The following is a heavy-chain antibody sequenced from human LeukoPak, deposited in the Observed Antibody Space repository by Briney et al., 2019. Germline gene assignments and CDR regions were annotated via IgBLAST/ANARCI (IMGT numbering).Heavy chain of an antibody. Sequence: GRSLRLSCAASGFTFDDYAMHWVRQAPGKGLEWVSGISWNSGSIGYADSVKGRFTISRDNAKNSLYLQMNSLRAEDTAVYYCAKDGSIAARRGLGWFDPWGQGTLVTVSS. J-gene: IGHJ5*02. CDR3: AKDGSIAARRGLGWFDP. CDR1: GFTFDDYA. D-gene: IGHD6-6*01. V-gene: IGHV3-9*01. CDR2: ISWNSGSI.